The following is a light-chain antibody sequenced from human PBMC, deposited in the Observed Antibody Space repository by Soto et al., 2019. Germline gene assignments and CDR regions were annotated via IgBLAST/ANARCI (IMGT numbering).Light chain of an antibody. J-gene: IGKJ2*01. CDR3: WQYGSSPSYT. V-gene: IGKV3-20*01. CDR1: QSVSSSSY. CDR2: GAS. Sequence: EIVLTQSPGTLSLSPGERATLSCKASQSVSSSSYLAWYQQKPGQAPRLLIYGASSRATGIPDRFSGSGSATDFTLTISRLEPEEFAVYYGWQYGSSPSYTFGQGTKLEIK.